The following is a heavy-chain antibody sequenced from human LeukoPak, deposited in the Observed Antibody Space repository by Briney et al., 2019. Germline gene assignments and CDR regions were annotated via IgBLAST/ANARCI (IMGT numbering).Heavy chain of an antibody. D-gene: IGHD3-22*01. CDR2: ISSSGSTI. CDR1: GFTFSDYY. Sequence: GGSLRLSCAASGFTFSDYYMSWIRQAPGKGLEWVSYISSSGSTIYYADSVKGRFTISRDNAKNSLYLQMNSLRAEDTAVYYCAREQTAATYYYDSSGYLKYWGQGTLVTVSS. CDR3: AREQTAATYYYDSSGYLKY. V-gene: IGHV3-11*01. J-gene: IGHJ4*02.